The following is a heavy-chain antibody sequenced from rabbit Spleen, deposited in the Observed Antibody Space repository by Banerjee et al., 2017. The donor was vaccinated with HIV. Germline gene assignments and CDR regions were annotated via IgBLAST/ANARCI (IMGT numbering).Heavy chain of an antibody. CDR1: GFDFSSYG. CDR2: IDPVFGIT. V-gene: IGHV1S47*01. D-gene: IGHD2-1*01. CDR3: ARARDTYDDVGDFARLDL. J-gene: IGHJ3*01. Sequence: QEQLVESGGGLVQPGGSLKLSCKASGFDFSSYGVSWVRQAPGKGLEWIGYIDPVFGITYYANWVNGRFTISSHNAQNTVDLKMNSLTVADTATYFCARARDTYDDVGDFARLDLWGPGTLVTVS.